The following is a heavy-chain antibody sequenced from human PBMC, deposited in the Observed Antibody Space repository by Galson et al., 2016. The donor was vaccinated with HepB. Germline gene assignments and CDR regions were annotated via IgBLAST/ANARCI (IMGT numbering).Heavy chain of an antibody. CDR3: ARGGNYGYT. D-gene: IGHD1-26*01. J-gene: IGHJ4*02. V-gene: IGHV3-53*01. Sequence: SLRLSCAATGFSLSVSAVHWVRQAPGKGLEWVSLIYSGGGTHYVDSVKGRFIISRDNSKNTLYLQMNSLRVEDTAVYYCARGGNYGYTWGLGTLVTVSS. CDR1: GFSLSVSA. CDR2: IYSGGGT.